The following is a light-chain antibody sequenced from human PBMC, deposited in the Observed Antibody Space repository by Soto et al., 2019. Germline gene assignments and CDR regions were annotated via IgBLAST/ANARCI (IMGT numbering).Light chain of an antibody. V-gene: IGKV3D-15*01. CDR2: GAS. Sequence: EIVMTQSPATLSVSPGERATLSCRASQSVDSNLAWYQQKPGQAPRLLIFGASTRATSIPARFSGGGSGTDFTLTISRLEPEDFAVYYCQQFSSYPLTFGGGTKVDIK. CDR1: QSVDSN. J-gene: IGKJ4*01. CDR3: QQFSSYPLT.